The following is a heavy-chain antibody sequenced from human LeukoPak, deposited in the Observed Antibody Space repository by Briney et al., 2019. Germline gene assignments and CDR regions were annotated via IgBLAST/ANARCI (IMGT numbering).Heavy chain of an antibody. D-gene: IGHD3-10*01. CDR2: ISSSGSTI. J-gene: IGHJ6*03. CDR1: GFTFSSYE. V-gene: IGHV3-48*03. CDR3: ARGGFGEFYYYYMDV. Sequence: PGGSLRLSCAASGFTFSSYEMNWVRQAPGKGLEWVSYISSSGSTIYYADSVKGRFTISRDNAKNSLYLQMNSLRAEDTAVYYCARGGFGEFYYYYMDVWGKGTTVTVSS.